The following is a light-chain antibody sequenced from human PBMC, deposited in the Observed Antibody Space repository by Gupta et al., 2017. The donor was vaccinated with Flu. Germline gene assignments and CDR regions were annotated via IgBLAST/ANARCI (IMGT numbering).Light chain of an antibody. CDR3: QQYNSWPLT. CDR2: GAS. Sequence: ETVMTPPPATLSVSPGERATLSCRASQNISRALAWYQQKPGQAPRLLIYGASTRATGIPARFSGSGSGTEFTLTVSSLQSEDFAVYYCQQYNSWPLTFGQGTKVEIK. J-gene: IGKJ1*01. V-gene: IGKV3-15*01. CDR1: QNISRA.